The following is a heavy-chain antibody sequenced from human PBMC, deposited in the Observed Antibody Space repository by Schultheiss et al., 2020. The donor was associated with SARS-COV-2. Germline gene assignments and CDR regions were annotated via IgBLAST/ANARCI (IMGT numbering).Heavy chain of an antibody. CDR1: GGTFSSYA. J-gene: IGHJ3*02. CDR2: IIPILGIA. D-gene: IGHD1-26*01. Sequence: SVKVSCKASGGTFSSYAISWVRQAPGQGLEWMGRIIPILGIANYAQKFQGRVTITADKSTSTAYMELSSLRSEDTAVYYCARWELAEGAFDIWGQGTMVTVSS. CDR3: ARWELAEGAFDI. V-gene: IGHV1-69*04.